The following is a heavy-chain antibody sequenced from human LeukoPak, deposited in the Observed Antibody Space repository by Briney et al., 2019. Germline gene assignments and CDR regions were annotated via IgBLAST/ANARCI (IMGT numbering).Heavy chain of an antibody. Sequence: GESLKISCKGSGYSFTSYWIGWVRQMPGKGLEWMGIIYPGDSDTRYSPSFQGQVTISADKSISTAYLQWSSLKASDTAMYYCARHEFRYDYVWGSYRYDAFDIWGQGTMVTVSS. D-gene: IGHD3-16*02. CDR2: IYPGDSDT. CDR3: ARHEFRYDYVWGSYRYDAFDI. CDR1: GYSFTSYW. J-gene: IGHJ3*02. V-gene: IGHV5-51*01.